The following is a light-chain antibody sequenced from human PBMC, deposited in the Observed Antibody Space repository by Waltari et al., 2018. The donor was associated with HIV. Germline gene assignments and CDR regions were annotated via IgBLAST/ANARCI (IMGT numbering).Light chain of an antibody. CDR1: SSNIGDNY. CDR2: RNS. Sequence: QSALTQPPSTSGTPGQTVTIPCSGSSSNIGDNYVSWYQQLPGTAPKLLIYRNSRRPSGVRDRFSGSKSCTSASLAINDLRSEDEAEYHCAAWDDSLSGWVFGGGTNLTVL. CDR3: AAWDDSLSGWV. V-gene: IGLV1-47*01. J-gene: IGLJ3*02.